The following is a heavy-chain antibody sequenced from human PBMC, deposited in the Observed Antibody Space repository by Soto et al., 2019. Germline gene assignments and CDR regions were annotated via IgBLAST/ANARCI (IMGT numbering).Heavy chain of an antibody. Sequence: GGSLRLSCAASGFTFSGSAMHWVRQASGKGLEWVGRIRSKANSYATAYAALAKGRFTISRDDSKNTAYLQMNSLKTEDTAVYYCTRQRGLIGYCSSTSCSQKYGMDVWGQGTTVTVSS. D-gene: IGHD2-2*01. CDR3: TRQRGLIGYCSSTSCSQKYGMDV. CDR2: IRSKANSYAT. J-gene: IGHJ6*02. CDR1: GFTFSGSA. V-gene: IGHV3-73*01.